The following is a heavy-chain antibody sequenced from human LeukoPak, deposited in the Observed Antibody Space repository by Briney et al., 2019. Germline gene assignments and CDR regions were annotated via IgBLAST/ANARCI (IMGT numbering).Heavy chain of an antibody. Sequence: GGSLRLSCAASGFTFSDYWMHWVRQAPGKGLEWVSAISGSGGSTYYADSVKGRFTISRDNSKNTLYLQMNSLRAEDTAVYYCAKMATITGILDYWGQGTLVTVSS. D-gene: IGHD5-12*01. CDR1: GFTFSDYW. CDR2: ISGSGGST. CDR3: AKMATITGILDY. V-gene: IGHV3-23*01. J-gene: IGHJ4*02.